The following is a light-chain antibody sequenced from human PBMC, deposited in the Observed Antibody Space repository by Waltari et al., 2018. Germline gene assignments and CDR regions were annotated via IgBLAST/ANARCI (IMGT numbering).Light chain of an antibody. CDR1: SPNIGAGYD. V-gene: IGLV1-40*01. Sequence: QSVLTQPPSASGGPGQSVTISCTGSSPNIGAGYDVHWYQQIPGSAPKVLIYRDDNRPSGVPGRFSGSKSGTSASLSVTGLHAEDEADYFCQSYDRDLNAVLFGGGTKLTVL. CDR3: QSYDRDLNAVL. J-gene: IGLJ2*01. CDR2: RDD.